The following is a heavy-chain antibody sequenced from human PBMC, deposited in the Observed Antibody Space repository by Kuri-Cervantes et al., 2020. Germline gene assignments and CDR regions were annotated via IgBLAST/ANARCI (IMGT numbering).Heavy chain of an antibody. D-gene: IGHD2-2*01. CDR2: INAGNGNT. V-gene: IGHV1-3*01. J-gene: IGHJ4*02. Sequence: ASVKVSCKASGYTFTSYAMHWVRQAPGQRLEWMGWINAGNGNTKYSQKFQGRVTITRDTSASTAYMELSSLRSEDTAVYYRAAAEVGIVVVPAATQFDYWGQGTLVTVSS. CDR3: AAAEVGIVVVPAATQFDY. CDR1: GYTFTSYA.